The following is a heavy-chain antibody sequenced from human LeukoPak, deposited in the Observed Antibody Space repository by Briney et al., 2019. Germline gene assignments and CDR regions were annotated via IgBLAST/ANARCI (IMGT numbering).Heavy chain of an antibody. D-gene: IGHD3-22*01. Sequence: PGGSLRLSCAASGFTFSSYAMSWVRQAPGKGLEWVSAISGSGGSTYYADSVKGRFTISRDNSKNTLYLQMNSLRAEDTAVYYCAKGSYYYDSSGHFDYWGQGTLVTVSS. V-gene: IGHV3-23*01. CDR2: ISGSGGST. J-gene: IGHJ4*02. CDR1: GFTFSSYA. CDR3: AKGSYYYDSSGHFDY.